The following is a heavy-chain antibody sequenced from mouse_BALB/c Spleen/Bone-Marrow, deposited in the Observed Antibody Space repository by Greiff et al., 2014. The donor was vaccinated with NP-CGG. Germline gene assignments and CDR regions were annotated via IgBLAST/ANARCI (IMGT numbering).Heavy chain of an antibody. V-gene: IGHV1S137*01. Sequence: QVQLQQSGAELVRPGVSVKISCKGSGYTFTDYAMHWAKQSHAKSLEWIGVISTYYGDASYNQKFKGKATMTVDKSSSTAYMELARLTSEDSAIYYCAREVRDDYAMDYWGQGTSVTVSS. CDR2: ISTYYGDA. CDR1: GYTFTDYA. CDR3: AREVRDDYAMDY. J-gene: IGHJ4*01. D-gene: IGHD2-14*01.